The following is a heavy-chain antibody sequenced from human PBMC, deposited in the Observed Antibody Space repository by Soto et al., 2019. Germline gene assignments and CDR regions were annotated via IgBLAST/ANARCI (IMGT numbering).Heavy chain of an antibody. CDR3: ARRRIAARSYYFDY. J-gene: IGHJ4*02. Sequence: SETLSLTCTVSGGSISSSSYYWGWIRQPPGKGLEWIGSIYYSGSTYYNPSLKSRVTISVDTSKNQFSLKLSSVTAADTAVYYCARRRIAARSYYFDYWGQGTLVTVSS. V-gene: IGHV4-39*01. CDR1: GGSISSSSYY. D-gene: IGHD6-6*01. CDR2: IYYSGST.